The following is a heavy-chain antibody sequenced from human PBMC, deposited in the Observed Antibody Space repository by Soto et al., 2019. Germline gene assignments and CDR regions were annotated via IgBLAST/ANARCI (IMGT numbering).Heavy chain of an antibody. D-gene: IGHD2-2*01. CDR3: ARDAAASYCSSTSCSGGFDP. J-gene: IGHJ5*02. V-gene: IGHV3-53*02. Sequence: EVQLMETGGGLIQPGGSLRLSCAVSGFTVSSYYMNWVRQTPGMGLEWVSVIYSDGSTYYADSVKGRFTISRDNSKNTLYLQMNSLRVEDTAMYYCARDAAASYCSSTSCSGGFDPWGQGTLVTVSS. CDR2: IYSDGST. CDR1: GFTVSSYY.